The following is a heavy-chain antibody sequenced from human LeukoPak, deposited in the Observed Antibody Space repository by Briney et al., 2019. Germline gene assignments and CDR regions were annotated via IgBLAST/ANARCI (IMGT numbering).Heavy chain of an antibody. D-gene: IGHD3-22*01. J-gene: IGHJ4*02. Sequence: PGGSLRLSCAASGFIVSSNYMSWVRQAPGKGLEWVSVIYSGSGTYYADSVKGRFTISRDNSKNTVYLQMNSLRAEDTAVYYCTRDPHSSGYYSYWGQGTLVTVSS. V-gene: IGHV3-53*01. CDR2: IYSGSGT. CDR1: GFIVSSNY. CDR3: TRDPHSSGYYSY.